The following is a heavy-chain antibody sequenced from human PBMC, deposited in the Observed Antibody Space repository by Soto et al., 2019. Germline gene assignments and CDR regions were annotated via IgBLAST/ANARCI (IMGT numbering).Heavy chain of an antibody. CDR1: GGSISSGGHY. V-gene: IGHV4-31*03. J-gene: IGHJ4*02. CDR3: ARGVGVAVEATRFDY. Sequence: QVQLQESGPGLVKPSQTLSLTCTVSGGSISSGGHYWSWVRQHPGKGLEWIGYSYYSGSAYYNPSLKSRVTISVDTSKNQFSLKLSSVTAADTAVYYCARGVGVAVEATRFDYWGQGTLVTVSS. CDR2: SYYSGSA. D-gene: IGHD2-15*01.